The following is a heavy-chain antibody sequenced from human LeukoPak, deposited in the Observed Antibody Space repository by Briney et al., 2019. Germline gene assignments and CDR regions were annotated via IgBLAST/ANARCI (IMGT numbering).Heavy chain of an antibody. CDR3: ARSGSSGWYEDY. CDR1: GGSISSYL. V-gene: IGHV4-59*01. J-gene: IGHJ4*02. CDR2: IHDSGST. D-gene: IGHD6-19*01. Sequence: PAETLSLTCTVSGGSISSYLWRWIRQPPEKGLEWIGYIHDSGSTNYNPSLKSRVTMSADTSKNQFSLKLSSVTPADTAVYFCARSGSSGWYEDYWGQGTLVTVSS.